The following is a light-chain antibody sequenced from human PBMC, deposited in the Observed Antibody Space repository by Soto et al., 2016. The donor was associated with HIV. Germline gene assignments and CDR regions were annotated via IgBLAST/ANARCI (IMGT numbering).Light chain of an antibody. J-gene: IGLJ3*02. CDR2: DDS. CDR3: QVWDSSSDHRV. Sequence: SYELTQPPSVSVSPGQTATITCSGDALPKQYAYWYQQKPGQAPVLAVYDDSDRPSGIPERFSGSNSGNTATLTITRVEAGDEADYYCQVWDSSSDHRVFGGGTRLTVL. V-gene: IGLV3-21*02. CDR1: ALPKQY.